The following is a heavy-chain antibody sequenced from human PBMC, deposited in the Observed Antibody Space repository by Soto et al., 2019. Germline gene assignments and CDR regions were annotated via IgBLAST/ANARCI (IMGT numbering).Heavy chain of an antibody. CDR2: IYYSGST. D-gene: IGHD1-26*01. J-gene: IGHJ4*02. Sequence: LSLTCTVSGGSISSGGYYWSWIRQHPGKGLEWIGYIYYSGSTYYNPSLKSRVTISVDTSKNQFSLKLSSVTAADTAVYYCARDGSSGGEAFDYWGQGTLVTVSS. CDR1: GGSISSGGYY. CDR3: ARDGSSGGEAFDY. V-gene: IGHV4-31*03.